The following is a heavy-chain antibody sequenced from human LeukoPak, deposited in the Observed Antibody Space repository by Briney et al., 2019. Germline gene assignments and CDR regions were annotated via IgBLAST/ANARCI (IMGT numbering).Heavy chain of an antibody. CDR2: ISGSGGST. Sequence: GGSLRLSCAASGFTFSSYAMSSVCQAPGKGVERVSAISGSGGSTYYADAVKGRFTISRDNSKTTLYLQMNSLRAEDTAVYYCAKSEEYCDILTGYYLDYWGQGTLVTVSS. V-gene: IGHV3-23*01. CDR1: GFTFSSYA. J-gene: IGHJ4*02. CDR3: AKSEEYCDILTGYYLDY. D-gene: IGHD3-9*01.